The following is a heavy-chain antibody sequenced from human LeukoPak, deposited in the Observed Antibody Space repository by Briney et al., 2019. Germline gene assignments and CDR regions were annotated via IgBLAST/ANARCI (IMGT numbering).Heavy chain of an antibody. CDR3: ARDTNSFDY. CDR1: GFTFGSYD. V-gene: IGHV3-30-3*01. D-gene: IGHD1-1*01. J-gene: IGHJ4*02. Sequence: GGSLRLSCAASGFTFGSYDMTWIRQTPGKGLEWVATVSYAESNKYYADSVKGRFTISRDNSKNTLFLQMNSLRGEDTAVYYCARDTNSFDYWGQGTLVAVSS. CDR2: VSYAESNK.